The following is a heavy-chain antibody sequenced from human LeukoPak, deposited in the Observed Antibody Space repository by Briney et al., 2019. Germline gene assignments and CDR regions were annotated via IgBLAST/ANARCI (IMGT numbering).Heavy chain of an antibody. CDR3: ARGGLDTAMI. D-gene: IGHD5-18*01. CDR1: GYSISSGFC. CDR2: ICQSGNT. Sequence: PSQTLSLTCTVSGYSISSGFCWGWIRQSPGKGLEWIGSICQSGNTYYNPSLKSRVTISVETSKNQFSLKLNSVTAADTAVYYCARGGLDTAMIWGQGTLVTVSS. V-gene: IGHV4-38-2*02. J-gene: IGHJ1*01.